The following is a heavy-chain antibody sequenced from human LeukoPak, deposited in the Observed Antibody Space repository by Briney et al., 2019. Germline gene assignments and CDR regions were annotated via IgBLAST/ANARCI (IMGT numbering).Heavy chain of an antibody. Sequence: PGGSLRLSCAASGFTFSSYAMSWVRQAPGKGLEWVSGISWNSGSIGYADSVKGRFTISRDNAKNSLYLQMNSLRAEDTALYYCAKDILATVVMRYFDLWGRGTLVTVSS. CDR2: ISWNSGSI. D-gene: IGHD4-23*01. CDR3: AKDILATVVMRYFDL. V-gene: IGHV3-9*01. CDR1: GFTFSSYA. J-gene: IGHJ2*01.